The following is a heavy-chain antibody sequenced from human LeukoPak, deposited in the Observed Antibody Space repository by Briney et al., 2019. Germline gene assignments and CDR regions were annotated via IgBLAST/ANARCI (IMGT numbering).Heavy chain of an antibody. Sequence: SETLSLTCAVYGGSFSGYYWSWIRQPPGKGLGWIGEINHSGSTNYNQSLKSRVTISVDTSKNQFSLKLSSVTAADTAVYYCARVYPKNRAYRKPPGAFDIWGQGTMVTVSS. D-gene: IGHD4-11*01. J-gene: IGHJ3*02. CDR2: INHSGST. V-gene: IGHV4-34*01. CDR3: ARVYPKNRAYRKPPGAFDI. CDR1: GGSFSGYY.